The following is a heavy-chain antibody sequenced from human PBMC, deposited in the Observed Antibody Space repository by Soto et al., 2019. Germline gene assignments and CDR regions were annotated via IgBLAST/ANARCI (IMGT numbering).Heavy chain of an antibody. J-gene: IGHJ4*02. D-gene: IGHD3-16*02. Sequence: QITLKESGPTLVKPTQTLTLTSKSSGFSLSTSGVGVGWFRQPPGKALEWLARIHWNDDKDYRPSLASRITMSKATPKIQVVLTMTNMDPVDTSPYSCAYHRWGPLIDWGQGTLVTVSS. CDR2: IHWNDDK. V-gene: IGHV2-5*01. CDR1: GFSLSTSGVG. CDR3: AYHRWGPLID.